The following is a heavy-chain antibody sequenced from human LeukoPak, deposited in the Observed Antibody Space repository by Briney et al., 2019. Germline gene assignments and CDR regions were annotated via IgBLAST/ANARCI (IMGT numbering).Heavy chain of an antibody. CDR3: ARAFPFGYCSSTSCYKGRATYSCCDP. D-gene: IGHD2-2*02. Sequence: SETLSLTCAVYGGSFSGYYWSWIRQPPGKGLEWIGEINRSGSTNYNPSLKSRVTISVDTSKNQFSLKLSSVTSADTAVYYCARAFPFGYCSSTSCYKGRATYSCCDPWGQGTLVTVSS. CDR2: INRSGST. J-gene: IGHJ5*02. CDR1: GGSFSGYY. V-gene: IGHV4-34*01.